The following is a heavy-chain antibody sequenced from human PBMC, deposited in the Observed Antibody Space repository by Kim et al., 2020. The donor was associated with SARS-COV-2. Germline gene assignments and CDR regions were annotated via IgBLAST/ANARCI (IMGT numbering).Heavy chain of an antibody. D-gene: IGHD6-13*01. J-gene: IGHJ6*02. Sequence: ASVKVSCKASGYTFTSYDINWVRQATGQGLEWMGWMNPNSGNTGYAQKFQGRVTMTRNTSISTAYMELSSLRSEDTAVYYWARHRSSWYPPYYYGMDVWGQGTTVTVSS. CDR2: MNPNSGNT. V-gene: IGHV1-8*01. CDR3: ARHRSSWYPPYYYGMDV. CDR1: GYTFTSYD.